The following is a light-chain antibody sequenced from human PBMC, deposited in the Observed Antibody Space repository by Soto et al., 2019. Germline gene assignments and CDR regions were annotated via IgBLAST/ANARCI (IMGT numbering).Light chain of an antibody. CDR3: QQRSNWPLLT. CDR1: QSVSSN. J-gene: IGKJ4*01. Sequence: EIVMTQSPATLSVSPGERATLSCRASQSVSSNLAWYQQKPGQAPSLLIYGASARATGIPARFSGSGSGTEFTLTISSLQSEDFAVYYCQQRSNWPLLTFGGGTKVEIK. V-gene: IGKV3-15*01. CDR2: GAS.